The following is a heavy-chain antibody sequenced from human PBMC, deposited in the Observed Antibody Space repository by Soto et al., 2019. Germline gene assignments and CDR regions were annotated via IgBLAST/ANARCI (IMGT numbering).Heavy chain of an antibody. J-gene: IGHJ3*02. CDR3: ARDAAPNTKDRPGWIDAFDI. D-gene: IGHD6-19*01. CDR1: GGGNLRDYR. V-gene: IGHV1-69*10. CDR2: IIPKLGSA. Sequence: GASVKVSCKASGGGNLRDYRTTWVRRAPGQGLEWMGGIIPKLGSANYADSVKGRFTISRDNAKNSLYLQMNSLSAEDTAVYYCARDAAPNTKDRPGWIDAFDIWGQGTMVTVSS.